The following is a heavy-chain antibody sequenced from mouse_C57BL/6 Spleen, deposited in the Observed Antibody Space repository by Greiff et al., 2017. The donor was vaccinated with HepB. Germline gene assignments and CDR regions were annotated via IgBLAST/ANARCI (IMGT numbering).Heavy chain of an antibody. CDR1: GYTFTDYN. Sequence: EVQLQQSGPELVKPGASVKIPCKASGYTFTDYNMDWVKQSHGKSLEWIGDINPNNGGTSYNEKFKGKATLTVDKSSSTAYMELRSLTFEDTAGYYCARWGDYEEEGFYYWGQCTTLTDSS. CDR3: ARWGDYEEEGFYY. J-gene: IGHJ2*01. V-gene: IGHV1-18*01. D-gene: IGHD2-4*01. CDR2: INPNNGGT.